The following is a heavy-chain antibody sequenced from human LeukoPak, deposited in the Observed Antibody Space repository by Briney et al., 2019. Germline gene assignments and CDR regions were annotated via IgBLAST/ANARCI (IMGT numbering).Heavy chain of an antibody. CDR1: GFTVSSNY. CDR2: IYSGGST. Sequence: PGGSLRLSCAASGFTVSSNYMSWVRQAPGKGLEWVSVIYSGGSTYYADSVKGRFTISRDNSKNTLYLQMNSLRAEDTAVYYCAREETGYSSGWYSFDYWGQGTLVTVSS. D-gene: IGHD6-19*01. J-gene: IGHJ4*02. CDR3: AREETGYSSGWYSFDY. V-gene: IGHV3-66*02.